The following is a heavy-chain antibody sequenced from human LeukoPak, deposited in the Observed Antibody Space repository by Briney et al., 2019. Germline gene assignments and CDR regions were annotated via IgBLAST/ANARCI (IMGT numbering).Heavy chain of an antibody. Sequence: GGSLRLSCAVSGSIGIDGYMSWVRQAPGKGLEWVAVISYDGSNKYYADSVKGRFTISRDNSKNTLYLQMNSLRAEDTAVYYCAKEAIVGASTVRDGMDVWGQGTTVTVSS. V-gene: IGHV3-30*18. CDR3: AKEAIVGASTVRDGMDV. J-gene: IGHJ6*02. D-gene: IGHD1-26*01. CDR2: ISYDGSNK. CDR1: GSIGIDGY.